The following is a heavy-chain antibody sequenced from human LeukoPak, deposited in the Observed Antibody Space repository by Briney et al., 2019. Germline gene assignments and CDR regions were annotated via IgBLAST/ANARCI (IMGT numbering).Heavy chain of an antibody. CDR2: FDPEDGET. D-gene: IGHD3-22*01. CDR1: GYTLTELS. J-gene: IGHJ3*02. V-gene: IGHV1-24*01. Sequence: ASVTVSCKVSGYTLTELSMHWVRQAPGKGLEWMGGFDPEDGETIYAQKFQGRVTMTEDTSTDTAYMELSSLRSEDTAVYYCATSSNNYDAAFDIWGQGTMVTASS. CDR3: ATSSNNYDAAFDI.